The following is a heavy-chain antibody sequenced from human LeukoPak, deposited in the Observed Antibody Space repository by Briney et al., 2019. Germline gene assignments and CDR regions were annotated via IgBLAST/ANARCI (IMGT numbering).Heavy chain of an antibody. J-gene: IGHJ4*02. V-gene: IGHV4-4*07. CDR2: IYTSGST. CDR1: GGSISSYY. CDR3: ARENSGSYREFDY. Sequence: PSETLSLACTVTGGSISSYYWSWIRQPAGKGLEWIGRIYTSGSTNYNASLKSRVSMSVDTSKNQFSLKLSSVTAADTAVFYCARENSGSYREFDYWGQGTLVTVSS. D-gene: IGHD1-26*01.